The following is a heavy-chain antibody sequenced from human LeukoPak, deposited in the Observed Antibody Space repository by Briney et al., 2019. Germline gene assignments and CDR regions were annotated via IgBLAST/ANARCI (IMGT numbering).Heavy chain of an antibody. V-gene: IGHV3-23*01. CDR1: GFTFSSYA. CDR2: IGGSGDFT. D-gene: IGHD3-10*01. J-gene: IGHJ4*02. Sequence: GGSLRLSCAASGFTFSSYAMSWVRQAPGKGLEWVSAIGGSGDFTYYAEYVKGRFTISRDNSKKTLYLQMNSLRAEDTAVYYCAKADRGWGVITKDWGQGTLVTVSS. CDR3: AKADRGWGVITKD.